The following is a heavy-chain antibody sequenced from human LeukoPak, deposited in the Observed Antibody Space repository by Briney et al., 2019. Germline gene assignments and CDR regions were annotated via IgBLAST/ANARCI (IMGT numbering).Heavy chain of an antibody. CDR3: ARDFGDEY. CDR2: IKPGGSDK. J-gene: IGHJ4*02. V-gene: IGHV3-7*04. CDR1: GFTFSNYW. Sequence: GGSLRLSCAASGFTFSNYWMTWVRQAPGKGLEWVANIKPGGSDKYYVDSVKGRFTISRDNAENSLSLQMNSLRVEDTAVYYCARDFGDEYSGQGTLVTVSS. D-gene: IGHD3-16*01.